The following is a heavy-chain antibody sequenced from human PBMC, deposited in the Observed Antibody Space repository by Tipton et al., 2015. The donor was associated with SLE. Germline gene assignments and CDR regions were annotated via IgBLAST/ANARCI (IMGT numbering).Heavy chain of an antibody. CDR1: GGSLSTYY. Sequence: TLSLTCTVSGGSLSTYYWSWIRQPPGRGLEWIGYIDYNGSTNYKASLRSRVTISVDTSKNQFSLKLSSVTAADTAVYYCARGHRIVGANRWFDPWGQGTLVTVSS. CDR2: IDYNGST. D-gene: IGHD1-26*01. V-gene: IGHV4-59*08. J-gene: IGHJ5*02. CDR3: ARGHRIVGANRWFDP.